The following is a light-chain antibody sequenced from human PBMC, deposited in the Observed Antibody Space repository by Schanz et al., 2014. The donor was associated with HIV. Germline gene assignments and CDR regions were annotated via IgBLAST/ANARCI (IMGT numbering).Light chain of an antibody. V-gene: IGLV2-14*03. CDR3: SSYAGSNSYV. CDR2: DVS. Sequence: QSALTQPASVSGSPGQSITISCTGTSSDVGNYNYVSWYQQLPGKVPKLMIYDVSNRASGVSNRFSGSKSGNTASLTISGLQAEDEADYYCSSYAGSNSYVFGTGTKLTVL. CDR1: SSDVGNYNY. J-gene: IGLJ1*01.